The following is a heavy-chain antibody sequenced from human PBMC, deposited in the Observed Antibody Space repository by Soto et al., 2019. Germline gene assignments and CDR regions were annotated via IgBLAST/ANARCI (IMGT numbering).Heavy chain of an antibody. J-gene: IGHJ4*02. CDR2: INPSSDRT. V-gene: IGHV1-46*01. Sequence: GASVKVSCKASGGTFSSYTISWVRPDPGQGLEWIGIINPSSDRTRYAQKFQGRVTMTRDKSTTTVYMELSSLRSEDTAVYYCAAWNSLVNDNFWSGPFDYWGQGTLVTVSS. D-gene: IGHD3-3*01. CDR3: AAWNSLVNDNFWSGPFDY. CDR1: GGTFSSYT.